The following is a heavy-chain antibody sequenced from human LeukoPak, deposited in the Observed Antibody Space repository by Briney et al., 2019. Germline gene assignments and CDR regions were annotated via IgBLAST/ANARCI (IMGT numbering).Heavy chain of an antibody. D-gene: IGHD1-14*01. CDR3: ARWNHVFRWFDP. CDR2: TYYMSKWYN. V-gene: IGHV6-1*01. J-gene: IGHJ5*02. Sequence: SQTLSLTCAISGDTVSSNSVAWNWIRQSPSRGLEWLGRTYYMSKWYNDYAVSVRSRITINPDTSKNQFSLQLNSVTPEDTAVYYFARWNHVFRWFDPWGQGTLVTVSS. CDR1: GDTVSSNSVA.